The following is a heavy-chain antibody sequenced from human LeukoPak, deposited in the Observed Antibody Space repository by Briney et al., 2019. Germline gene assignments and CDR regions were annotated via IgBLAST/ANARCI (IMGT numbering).Heavy chain of an antibody. J-gene: IGHJ4*02. D-gene: IGHD5-12*01. CDR1: GGTFSSYA. V-gene: IGHV1-69*05. Sequence: SVKVSCKASGGTFSSYAISWVRQAPGQGLEWMGRIITIFGTANYAQKFQGRVTITTDESKSTAYMELSSLRSEDTAVYYCARASGSGYDIDYWGQGTLVTVSS. CDR3: ARASGSGYDIDY. CDR2: IITIFGTA.